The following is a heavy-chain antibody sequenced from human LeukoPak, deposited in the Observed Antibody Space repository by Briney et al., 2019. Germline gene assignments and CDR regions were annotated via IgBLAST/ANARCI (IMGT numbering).Heavy chain of an antibody. J-gene: IGHJ4*02. CDR1: GDSIRNYY. Sequence: PSETLSLTCTVSGDSIRNYYWTWIRQPPGKGLEGIAYMFHTGSTNHNPSLRSLVSMSVDPSKNQFSLKLSSVTAADTAVYYCARALYYSNGYFFFDYWGQGTLVTVSS. CDR3: ARALYYSNGYFFFDY. V-gene: IGHV4-59*12. D-gene: IGHD3-22*01. CDR2: MFHTGST.